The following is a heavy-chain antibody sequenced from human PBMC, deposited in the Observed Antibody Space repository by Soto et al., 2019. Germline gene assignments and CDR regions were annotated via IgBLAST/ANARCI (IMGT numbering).Heavy chain of an antibody. CDR3: ARRSPLYGSGSSRFDP. J-gene: IGHJ5*02. D-gene: IGHD3-10*01. CDR2: ISYSGST. CDR1: GGSISSSSYY. V-gene: IGHV4-39*01. Sequence: SETLSPTCNVSGGSISSSSYYWGWIRQPPGKGLEWIGTISYSGSTSYSPSLKSRVTISVDTSKNQFSVKLRSVTGADRAVYYCARRSPLYGSGSSRFDPCGRGTLVTVSS.